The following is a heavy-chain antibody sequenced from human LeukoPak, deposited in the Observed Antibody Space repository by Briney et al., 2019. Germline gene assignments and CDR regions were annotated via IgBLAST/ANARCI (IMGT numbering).Heavy chain of an antibody. V-gene: IGHV3-21*01. D-gene: IGHD2-2*01. Sequence: GVSLRLSCAASGFTFSSYSMNWVRQAPGKGLEWVASISSSSSYIYYADSVKGRFTIYRDNAKNSLYMQMNSLTAEDTAVYYCAQSGRVPAAAGVFHYWGQGTLVTVSS. J-gene: IGHJ4*02. CDR1: GFTFSSYS. CDR3: AQSGRVPAAAGVFHY. CDR2: ISSSSSYI.